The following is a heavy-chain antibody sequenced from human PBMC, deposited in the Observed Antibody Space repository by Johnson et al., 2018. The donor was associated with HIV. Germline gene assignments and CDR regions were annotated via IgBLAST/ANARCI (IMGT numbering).Heavy chain of an antibody. CDR2: ISSSGDII. J-gene: IGHJ3*02. D-gene: IGHD4-17*01. CDR3: ARRTVTALFDI. Sequence: QVQLVESGGGLVKPGGSLRLSCAASGFTFSDYYMTWIRQAPGKGLEWLSFISSSGDIIRYADSVKGRFTISRDNAKNSLILQMNSLRDDDTAVYYCARRTVTALFDIWGQGTLVTVSS. V-gene: IGHV3-11*04. CDR1: GFTFSDYY.